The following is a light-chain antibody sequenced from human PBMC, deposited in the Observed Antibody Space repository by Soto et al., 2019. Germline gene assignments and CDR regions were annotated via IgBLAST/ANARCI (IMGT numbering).Light chain of an antibody. V-gene: IGKV3D-15*01. Sequence: EIVMTQSPATLSVSPGERATLSCRASQSVSSNLAWYQQKPGQAPRLLIYGVSTRATGIPARFSGSGSGTEFTLTISSLQSEDFAVYYCQQHNNCPLTFGQGTRVE. CDR3: QQHNNCPLT. J-gene: IGKJ5*01. CDR2: GVS. CDR1: QSVSSN.